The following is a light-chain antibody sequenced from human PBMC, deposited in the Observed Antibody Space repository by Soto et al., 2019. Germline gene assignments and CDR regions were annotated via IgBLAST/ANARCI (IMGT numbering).Light chain of an antibody. Sequence: DIQMTQSPSTLSASVGDRVTITCRASQSISSWLAWYQQKPGKAPKLLIYDASSLESGVPTRFSGSGSGTDIPPTISSLQPDDFAYYYRQQYNRPWTFGQGTKVEIK. V-gene: IGKV1-5*01. CDR2: DAS. CDR1: QSISSW. J-gene: IGKJ1*01. CDR3: QQYNRPWT.